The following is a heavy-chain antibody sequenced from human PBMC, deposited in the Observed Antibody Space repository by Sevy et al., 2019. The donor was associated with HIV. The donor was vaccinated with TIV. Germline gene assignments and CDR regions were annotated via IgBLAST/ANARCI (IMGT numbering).Heavy chain of an antibody. J-gene: IGHJ5*02. CDR2: ISSSSSYI. CDR1: GFTFSSYS. Sequence: GGSLRLSCAASGFTFSSYSMNWVRQAPGKGLEWDSSISSSSSYIYYADSVKGRFTISRDNAKNSLYLQMNSLRAEDTAVYYCATCGPNDYSNWFDPWGQGTLVTVSS. D-gene: IGHD4-4*01. CDR3: ATCGPNDYSNWFDP. V-gene: IGHV3-21*01.